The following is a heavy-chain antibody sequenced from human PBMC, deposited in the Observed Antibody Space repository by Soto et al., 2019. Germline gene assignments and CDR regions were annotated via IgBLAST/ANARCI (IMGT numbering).Heavy chain of an antibody. D-gene: IGHD5-18*01. CDR3: AKDRDTAMGGGVFDY. CDR2: ISGSGGST. V-gene: IGHV3-23*01. J-gene: IGHJ4*02. CDR1: GFTFSSYA. Sequence: EVQLLESGGGLVQPGGSLRLSCAASGFTFSSYAMSWVRQAPGKGLEWVSAISGSGGSTYYADSVKGRFTISRDNSKNTLDLQMNSLRAGDTAVYYCAKDRDTAMGGGVFDYWGQGTLVTVSS.